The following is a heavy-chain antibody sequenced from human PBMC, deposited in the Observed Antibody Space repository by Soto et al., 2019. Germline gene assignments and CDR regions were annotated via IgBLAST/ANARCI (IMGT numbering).Heavy chain of an antibody. CDR2: ISAYNGNT. J-gene: IGHJ1*01. V-gene: IGHV1-18*01. CDR3: ATGTTVETGNS. Sequence: QVQLVQSGAEVKKPGASVKVSCKASGYTFTSYGFSWVRQAPGQGLEWMGWISAYNGNTNYAQKLQGRVTMTTDTATSPAYMELWGLRANDTAVYYWATGTTVETGNSWGQGALGTVSS. D-gene: IGHD4-17*01. CDR1: GYTFTSYG.